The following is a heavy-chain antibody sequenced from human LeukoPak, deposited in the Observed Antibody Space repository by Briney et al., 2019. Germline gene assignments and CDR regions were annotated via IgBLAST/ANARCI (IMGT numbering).Heavy chain of an antibody. J-gene: IGHJ6*02. D-gene: IGHD3-10*01. V-gene: IGHV1-46*02. CDR2: KFSHDGTT. CDR3: ARDSGNFHYDMDV. CDR1: GYSFNSHH. Sequence: GASVKVSCKTSGYSFNSHHVHWVRQAPGQGLDWMGVKFSHDGTTSYTQNFQGRLTMTRDTSTSTVYMELSSLRSEDTAVYYCARDSGNFHYDMDVWGQGTTVIVSS.